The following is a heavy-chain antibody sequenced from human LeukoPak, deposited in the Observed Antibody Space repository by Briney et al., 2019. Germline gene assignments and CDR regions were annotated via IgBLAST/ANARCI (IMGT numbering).Heavy chain of an antibody. J-gene: IGHJ6*04. D-gene: IGHD3-10*02. V-gene: IGHV3-23*01. CDR3: AELGITMIGGV. Sequence: GGSLRLSCAASGFTFSSYAMSWVRQAPGEGLEWASAISGSGGSTYYADSVKGRFTISRDNSKNTLYLQMNSLRAEDTAVYYCAELGITMIGGVWGKGTTVTISS. CDR2: ISGSGGST. CDR1: GFTFSSYA.